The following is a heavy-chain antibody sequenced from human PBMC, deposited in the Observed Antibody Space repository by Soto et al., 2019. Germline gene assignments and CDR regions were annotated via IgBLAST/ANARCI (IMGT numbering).Heavy chain of an antibody. CDR2: ITVGGSI. Sequence: QVQLQESGPGLVKPSETLSLTCSVSGASITSHNWNWIRQPAGQGPEWVGRITVGGSITYNPALKSRITMSLDTSKNQLSLHVRSGTAADTAIYYCARDRGEYTSSWFWYFSPWGHGTLVTVSS. J-gene: IGHJ2*01. CDR1: GASITSHN. D-gene: IGHD2-2*01. V-gene: IGHV4-4*07. CDR3: ARDRGEYTSSWFWYFSP.